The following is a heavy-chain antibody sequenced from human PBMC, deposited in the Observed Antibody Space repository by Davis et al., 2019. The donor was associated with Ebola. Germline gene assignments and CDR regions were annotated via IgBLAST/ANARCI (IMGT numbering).Heavy chain of an antibody. J-gene: IGHJ5*02. D-gene: IGHD4-11*01. CDR3: ARAGDMTTHWFDP. CDR2: INHSGST. V-gene: IGHV4-39*07. CDR1: GGSISSGGYY. Sequence: PSETLSLTCTVSGGSISSGGYYWSWIRQPPGKGLEWIGEINHSGSTNYNPSLKSRVTISVDTSKNQFSLKLSSVTAADTAVYYCARAGDMTTHWFDPWGQGTLVTVSS.